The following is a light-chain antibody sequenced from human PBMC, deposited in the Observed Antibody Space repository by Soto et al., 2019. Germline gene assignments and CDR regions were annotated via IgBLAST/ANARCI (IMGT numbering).Light chain of an antibody. CDR3: QQRL. CDR1: QSVSSY. Sequence: EIVLTQSPATLSLSPGERATLSCRASQSVSSYLAWYQQKPGQAPRLLIYDASNRATGIPARFSGSGSGTDFTLTISSLVPEDFAVYYCQQRLFGPGTKVDIK. J-gene: IGKJ3*01. V-gene: IGKV3-11*01. CDR2: DAS.